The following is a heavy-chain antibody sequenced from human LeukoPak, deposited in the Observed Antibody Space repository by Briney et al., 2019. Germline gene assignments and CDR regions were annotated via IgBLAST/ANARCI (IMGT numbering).Heavy chain of an antibody. Sequence: SETLSLTCTVSGGSISSYYWSWIRQPPPKGLEWVGYIYYSGSTNYNPSLKSRVTISVDTSKNQFSLKLSSVTAADTAVYYCARGIFGVVPKTFDYWGQGTLVTVSS. J-gene: IGHJ4*02. CDR3: ARGIFGVVPKTFDY. CDR2: IYYSGST. V-gene: IGHV4-59*01. CDR1: GGSISSYY. D-gene: IGHD3-3*01.